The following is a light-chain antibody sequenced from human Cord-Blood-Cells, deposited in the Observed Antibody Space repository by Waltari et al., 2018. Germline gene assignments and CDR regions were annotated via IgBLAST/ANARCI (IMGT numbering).Light chain of an antibody. CDR1: SSDVGSYNL. V-gene: IGLV2-23*02. J-gene: IGLJ1*01. Sequence: QSALTQPASVSGSPGQSITISCTGTSSDVGSYNLVSWYQQHPGKAPKLMIYEVSKRPSGVCNRFSGSKSGNTAALTISGLQAEDEADYYCCSYAGSSTYVFGTGTKVTVL. CDR2: EVS. CDR3: CSYAGSSTYV.